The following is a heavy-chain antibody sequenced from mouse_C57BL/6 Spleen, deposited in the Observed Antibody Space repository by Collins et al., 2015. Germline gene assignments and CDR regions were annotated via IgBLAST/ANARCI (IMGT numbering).Heavy chain of an antibody. CDR3: ARGYGFIYAMDY. J-gene: IGHJ4*01. V-gene: IGHV1-69*01. CDR1: GYTFTSYW. D-gene: IGHD1-1*01. CDR2: IDPSDSYT. Sequence: QVQLQQPGAELVMPGASVKLSCKASGYTFTSYWMHWVKQRPGQGLEWIGEIDPSDSYTNYIQKFKGKSTLTVDKSSSTAYIQLSSLTSEDSAVYYCARGYGFIYAMDYWGQGTSVTVSS.